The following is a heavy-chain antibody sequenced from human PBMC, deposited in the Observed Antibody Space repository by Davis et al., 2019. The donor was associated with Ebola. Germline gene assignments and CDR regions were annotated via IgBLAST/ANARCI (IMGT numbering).Heavy chain of an antibody. CDR3: ARVSAAAGTWDV. CDR2: IYTSGST. D-gene: IGHD6-13*01. V-gene: IGHV4-61*09. Sequence: PSETLSLTCTVSGGSISSGSYYWSWIRQPAGKGLEWIGHIYTSGSTNYNPSLKSRVTISVDTSKNQFSLKLSSVTAADTAVYYCARVSAAAGTWDVWGQGTTVTVSS. J-gene: IGHJ6*02. CDR1: GGSISSGSYY.